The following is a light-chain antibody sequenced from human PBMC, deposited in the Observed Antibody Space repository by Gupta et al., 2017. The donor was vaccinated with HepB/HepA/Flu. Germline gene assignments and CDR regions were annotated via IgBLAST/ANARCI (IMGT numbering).Light chain of an antibody. CDR2: GSF. Sequence: EIVMTQSPVTLSVSPGERATLSCRSSQRISTNLAWYQQKPGQAPSVLIYGSFTRATGIPARFSGSGSGTEFTLTISSLQSEGFAVYFCQQYNNWPLTFGGGTKVEIK. CDR1: QRISTN. J-gene: IGKJ4*01. V-gene: IGKV3-15*01. CDR3: QQYNNWPLT.